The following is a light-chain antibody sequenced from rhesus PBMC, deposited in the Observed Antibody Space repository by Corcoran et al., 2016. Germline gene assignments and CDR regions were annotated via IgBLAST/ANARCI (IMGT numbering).Light chain of an antibody. CDR3: RSYAGSNSNGV. Sequence: QAALTQPRAVSGSPGQSGTVSCTETNSDVGIYNFVSWYQQLPGTAPKLLIYEVTKRPSGVSHRFSGSKSGNTASLTISGLQTGDDGDYYCRSYAGSNSNGVFGGGTRLTVL. V-gene: IGLV2-32*02. J-gene: IGLJ2*01. CDR1: NSDVGIYNF. CDR2: EVT.